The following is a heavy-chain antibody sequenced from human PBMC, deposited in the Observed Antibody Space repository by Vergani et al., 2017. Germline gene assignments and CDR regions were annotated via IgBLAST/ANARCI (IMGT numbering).Heavy chain of an antibody. CDR3: ARVGRRWQQLEALGWCDP. Sequence: QVQLVQSGAEVKKPGASVKVSCKASGYTFTGYYMHWVRQAPGQGLEWMGWINPNSGGTNYAQKFQGRVTMTRDTSVSTAYMGLSRLRSDDTAVYYCARVGRRWQQLEALGWCDPWGQGTLVTVSS. D-gene: IGHD6-13*01. J-gene: IGHJ5*02. CDR2: INPNSGGT. V-gene: IGHV1-2*02. CDR1: GYTFTGYY.